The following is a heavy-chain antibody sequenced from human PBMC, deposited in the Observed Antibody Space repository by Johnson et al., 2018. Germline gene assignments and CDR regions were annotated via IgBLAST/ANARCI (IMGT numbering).Heavy chain of an antibody. Sequence: QVQLVETGGGVVQPGRSLRLSCAASGFAFIRYDMHWVRQAPGKGLEWVAVISYDGSNKYYADSVKGRFTISRDNSKNMLSLQMNSLRAEDRGVYYCAKDYFIGMATPGVFYIDVWGKGTTVTVSS. CDR3: AKDYFIGMATPGVFYIDV. D-gene: IGHD5-24*01. V-gene: IGHV3-30*18. CDR1: GFAFIRYD. J-gene: IGHJ6*03. CDR2: ISYDGSNK.